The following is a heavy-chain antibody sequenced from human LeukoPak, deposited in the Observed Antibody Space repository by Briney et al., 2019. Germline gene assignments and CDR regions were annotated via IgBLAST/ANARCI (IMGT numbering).Heavy chain of an antibody. J-gene: IGHJ4*02. V-gene: IGHV5-51*01. CDR3: ARSGGSGWDEGFDY. CDR2: IYLSDSDA. Sequence: VESLKLYCKGSGYSPTRYWIAWVRQMPGKGVEWMGVIYLSDSDARYIPSFHGQVTKSADKSISTAYLPWTDLRAPCTAIYYCARSGGSGWDEGFDYWGQGTLVAVSS. CDR1: GYSPTRYW. D-gene: IGHD6-19*01.